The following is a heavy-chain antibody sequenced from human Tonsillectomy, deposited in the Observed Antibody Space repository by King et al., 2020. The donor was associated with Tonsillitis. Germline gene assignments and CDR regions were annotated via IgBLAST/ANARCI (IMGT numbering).Heavy chain of an antibody. D-gene: IGHD6-19*01. Sequence: VQLVESGGDLVQPGGSLRLSCAASGFTFSTYAMTWVRQAPGKGLEWVSAISGYGDSTYYADSVKGRFIISRDNSKNTLYLQMNSLRPEDTGVYFCAKPFSSSGWYRGDYFDSWGQGTLVIVSS. CDR1: GFTFSTYA. CDR2: ISGYGDST. CDR3: AKPFSSSGWYRGDYFDS. J-gene: IGHJ4*02. V-gene: IGHV3-23*04.